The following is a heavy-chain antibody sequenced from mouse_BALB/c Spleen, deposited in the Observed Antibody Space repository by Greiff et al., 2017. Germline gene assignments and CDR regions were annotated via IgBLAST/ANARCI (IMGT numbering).Heavy chain of an antibody. CDR2: ISSGSSTI. V-gene: IGHV5-17*02. Sequence: EVKLVESGGGLVQPGGSRKLSCAASGFTFSSFGMHWVRQAPEKGLEWVAYISSGSSTIYYADTVKGRITISRDNPKNTLFLQMTSLRSEDTAMYYCARGGTTVVEEFDYWGQGTTLTVSS. J-gene: IGHJ2*01. CDR3: ARGGTTVVEEFDY. CDR1: GFTFSSFG. D-gene: IGHD1-1*01.